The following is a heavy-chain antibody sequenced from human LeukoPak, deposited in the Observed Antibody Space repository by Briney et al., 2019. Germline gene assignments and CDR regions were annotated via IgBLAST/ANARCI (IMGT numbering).Heavy chain of an antibody. J-gene: IGHJ4*02. V-gene: IGHV1-8*01. Sequence: ASVKVSCKASGYTFTSYDINWVRQATGQGLEWMGWMNPNSGNTGYAQKFQGRVTMTRNTSISTAYMELSSLRSEDTAVYYCARAHKRTRGYXFDYWGQGTLVPVSS. CDR2: MNPNSGNT. CDR1: GYTFTSYD. CDR3: ARAHKRTRGYXFDY. D-gene: IGHD6-25*01.